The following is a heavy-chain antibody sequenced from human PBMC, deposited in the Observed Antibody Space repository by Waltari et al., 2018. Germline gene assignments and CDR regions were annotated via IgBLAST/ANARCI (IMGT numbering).Heavy chain of an antibody. CDR3: AREGAEQWVVEDYGMDV. CDR2: IGSSSSFM. V-gene: IGHV3-21*02. Sequence: EVQLVESGGGLVKPGGSLRLSCVASGFKFSAYAMNWVRQAPGKGLEWVSSIGSSSSFMDYADSVRGRFTVSRDNAKNTLYLQMDTLRAEDTAVYYCAREGAEQWVVEDYGMDVWGQGTMVTVSS. CDR1: GFKFSAYA. J-gene: IGHJ6*02. D-gene: IGHD6-19*01.